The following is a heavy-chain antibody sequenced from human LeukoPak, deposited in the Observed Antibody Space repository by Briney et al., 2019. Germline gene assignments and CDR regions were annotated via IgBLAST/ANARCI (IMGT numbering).Heavy chain of an antibody. J-gene: IGHJ4*02. V-gene: IGHV3-49*03. CDR3: TREQEGGYSGPGYFDY. Sequence: GGSLRLSCTASGFTFGDYAMSWFRQAPGKGLEWVCLIRSKAYGGTTEYAASVKGRFTISRDDSKSIAYLQMNSLKTEDTAVYYCTREQEGGYSGPGYFDYWGQGTLVTVSS. CDR1: GFTFGDYA. CDR2: IRSKAYGGTT. D-gene: IGHD5-12*01.